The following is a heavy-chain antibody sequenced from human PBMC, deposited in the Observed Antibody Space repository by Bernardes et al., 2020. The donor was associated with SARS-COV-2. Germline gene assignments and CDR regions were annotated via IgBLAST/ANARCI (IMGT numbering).Heavy chain of an antibody. Sequence: ASMKVSCKASGYTFTGYYMHWVRQAPGQGLEWMGWINPNSGGTNYAQKFQGWVTMTRDTSISTAYMELSRLRSDDTAVYYCARDLYGLDYYDSSGYPAWYFDLWGRGTLVTVSS. CDR2: INPNSGGT. J-gene: IGHJ2*01. V-gene: IGHV1-2*04. D-gene: IGHD3-22*01. CDR3: ARDLYGLDYYDSSGYPAWYFDL. CDR1: GYTFTGYY.